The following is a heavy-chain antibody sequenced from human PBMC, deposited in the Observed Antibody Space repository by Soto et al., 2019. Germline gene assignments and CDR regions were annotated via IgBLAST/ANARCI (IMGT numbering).Heavy chain of an antibody. D-gene: IGHD2-21*01. CDR2: INHSGST. Sequence: QVQLQQWGAGLLKPSETLSLTCAVYGGSFSGYYWSWIRQPPGKGLEWMGEINHSGSTNYNPSLRSRVTIAVDTSDNQFSLKLSSVSAADTAVYYWARGGGPPRWCRRYYFDYWGQGTLVTVSS. J-gene: IGHJ4*02. V-gene: IGHV4-34*01. CDR3: ARGGGPPRWCRRYYFDY. CDR1: GGSFSGYY.